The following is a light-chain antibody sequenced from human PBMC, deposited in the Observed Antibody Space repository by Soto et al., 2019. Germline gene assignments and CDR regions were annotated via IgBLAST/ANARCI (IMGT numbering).Light chain of an antibody. CDR1: SSNIGSNY. CDR3: AAWYDGVSGWV. Sequence: QSVLTQPPSASGTPGQRVTISCTGSSSNIGSNYVYWYQHLPGAAPTLLIYRNTQRPSEVPDRLSASTSGTSAALAISGGRSEEEAAYYYAAWYDGVSGWVFGGGTKLTVL. J-gene: IGLJ3*02. V-gene: IGLV1-47*01. CDR2: RNT.